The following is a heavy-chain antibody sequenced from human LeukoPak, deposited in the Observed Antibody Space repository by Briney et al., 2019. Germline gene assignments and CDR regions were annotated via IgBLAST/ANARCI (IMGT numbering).Heavy chain of an antibody. D-gene: IGHD3-10*01. V-gene: IGHV3-53*01. J-gene: IGHJ4*02. Sequence: GGSLRLSCAASGFTVSSNHMSWVRQAPGKGLEWVSVIYSGGSTYYADSVKGRFTISRDNSKNTLYLQMNSLRAEDTAVYYCASGGDSSYYFDYWGQGTLVTVSS. CDR3: ASGGDSSYYFDY. CDR2: IYSGGST. CDR1: GFTVSSNH.